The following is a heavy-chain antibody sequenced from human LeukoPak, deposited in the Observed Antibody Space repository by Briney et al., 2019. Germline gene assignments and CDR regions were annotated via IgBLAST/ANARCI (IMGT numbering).Heavy chain of an antibody. CDR3: ARNNWNSNNWFDP. D-gene: IGHD1-7*01. V-gene: IGHV3-21*01. CDR2: ISSSSSYI. CDR1: GFTFSSYS. Sequence: GGSLRLSCAASGFTFSSYSMNWVCQAPGKGLEWVSSISSSSSYIYYADSVKGRFTISRDNAKSSLYLQMNSLRAENTAVYYCARNNWNSNNWFDPWGQGTLVTVSS. J-gene: IGHJ5*02.